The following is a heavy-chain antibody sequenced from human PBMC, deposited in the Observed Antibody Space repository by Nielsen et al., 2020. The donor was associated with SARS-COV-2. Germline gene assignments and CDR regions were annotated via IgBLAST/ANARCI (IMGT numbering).Heavy chain of an antibody. CDR2: ISSSSSYI. CDR1: GFTFSSYS. J-gene: IGHJ4*02. D-gene: IGHD3-16*01. Sequence: GESLKISCAASGFTFSSYSMNWVRQAPGKGLEWVSSISSSSSYIYYADSVKGRFTISRDNAKNSLYLQMDSLRPEDTAVFYCAREPPQLRYVFDLWGQGALVTVSS. V-gene: IGHV3-21*01. CDR3: AREPPQLRYVFDL.